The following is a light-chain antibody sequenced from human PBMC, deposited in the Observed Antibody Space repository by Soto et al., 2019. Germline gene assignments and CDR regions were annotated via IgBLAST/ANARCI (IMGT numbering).Light chain of an antibody. Sequence: EIVMTQSPVSLSVSPGERVTLSCRASQSISSNLAWYQQKPGQAPRLLIYGASTRATGIPARFSGSGSGTEFTLNISSLQSEDFALYYCQQYNNWPGWAFGQGTKVE. J-gene: IGKJ1*01. V-gene: IGKV3-15*01. CDR1: QSISSN. CDR2: GAS. CDR3: QQYNNWPGWA.